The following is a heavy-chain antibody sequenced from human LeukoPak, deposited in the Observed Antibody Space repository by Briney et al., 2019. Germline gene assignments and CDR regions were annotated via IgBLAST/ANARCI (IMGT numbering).Heavy chain of an antibody. CDR1: GGSISSYY. J-gene: IGHJ5*02. CDR3: ARDDYRGVTNFDP. Sequence: SETLSLTCTVSGGSISSYYWSWIRQPAGKGLEWIGRIYTSGSTNYNPALKSRVTISVDTSKNQFSLQLTSVTAADSAVYYCARDDYRGVTNFDPWGQGTLVTVSS. CDR2: IYTSGST. V-gene: IGHV4-4*07. D-gene: IGHD3-10*01.